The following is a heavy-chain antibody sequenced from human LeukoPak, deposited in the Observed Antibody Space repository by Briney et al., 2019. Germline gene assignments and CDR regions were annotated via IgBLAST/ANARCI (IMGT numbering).Heavy chain of an antibody. D-gene: IGHD3-3*01. J-gene: IGHJ3*02. CDR1: GGSISSYY. V-gene: IGHV4-59*01. CDR3: ARDAYGVEGGGAFDI. CDR2: IYSSGYT. Sequence: SETLSLTCTVSGGSISSYYWSWIRQPPRKGLEWIGYIYSSGYTTHNPSLKSRVTISVDTSKNQFSLKLSSVTAADTAVYYCARDAYGVEGGGAFDIWGQGTMVTVSS.